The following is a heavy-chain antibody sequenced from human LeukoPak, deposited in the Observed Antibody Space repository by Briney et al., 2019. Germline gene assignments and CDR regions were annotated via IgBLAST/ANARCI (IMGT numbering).Heavy chain of an antibody. Sequence: ASVKVSCKASGYTFTGYYMHWVRQASGQGLEWMGWINPNSGGTNYAQKFQGRVTMTRDTSISTAYMELSRLRSDDTAVYYCARDPITIFGVVIARFDYWGQGTLVTVSS. CDR1: GYTFTGYY. CDR2: INPNSGGT. J-gene: IGHJ4*02. D-gene: IGHD3-3*01. CDR3: ARDPITIFGVVIARFDY. V-gene: IGHV1-2*02.